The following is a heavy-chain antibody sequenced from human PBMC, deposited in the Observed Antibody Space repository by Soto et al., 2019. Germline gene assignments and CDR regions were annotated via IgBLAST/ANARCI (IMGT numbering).Heavy chain of an antibody. V-gene: IGHV1-69*06. J-gene: IGHJ6*02. CDR3: AREPGIAAAGTAYYYGMDV. CDR1: GGTFSSYA. D-gene: IGHD6-13*01. CDR2: IIPIFGTA. Sequence: QVQLVQSGAEVKKPGSSVKVSCKASGGTFSSYAISWVRQAPGQGLEWMGGIIPIFGTANYAQKFQGRVTITADNSTSNAYMELSSLRSEDTAVYYCAREPGIAAAGTAYYYGMDVWGQGTTVTVSS.